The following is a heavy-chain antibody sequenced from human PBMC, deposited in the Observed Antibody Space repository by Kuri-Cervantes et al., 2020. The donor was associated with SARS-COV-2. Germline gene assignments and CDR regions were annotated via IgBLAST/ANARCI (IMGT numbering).Heavy chain of an antibody. CDR1: GYTFSIYA. CDR3: AKGNWNYPGPIHYYYYGMDV. D-gene: IGHD1-7*01. J-gene: IGHJ6*02. CDR2: LSGSGDSI. V-gene: IGHV3-23*01. Sequence: GESLKISCAASGYTFSIYAMSWVRQAPGKGLEWVSSLSGSGDSIHYADSVKGRFTISTDYSKSTLYLQMNSLRAEDTAVYYCAKGNWNYPGPIHYYYYGMDVWGQGTTVTVSS.